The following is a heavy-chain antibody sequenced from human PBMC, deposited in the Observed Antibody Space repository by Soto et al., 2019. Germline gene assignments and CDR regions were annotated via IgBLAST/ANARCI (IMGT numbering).Heavy chain of an antibody. CDR2: INHSGST. CDR1: GGSFSSYY. V-gene: IGHV4-34*01. D-gene: IGHD3-10*01. Sequence: SETLSLTCAVSGGSFSSYYCRWIRQRPRKGLEWLAGINHSGSTNYNPSLKSRYTPSVDRCKNNSSQKLSSVSAADTAVYYCARCRKTSMVRGVNGMDVWGQGTTVTVSS. J-gene: IGHJ6*02. CDR3: ARCRKTSMVRGVNGMDV.